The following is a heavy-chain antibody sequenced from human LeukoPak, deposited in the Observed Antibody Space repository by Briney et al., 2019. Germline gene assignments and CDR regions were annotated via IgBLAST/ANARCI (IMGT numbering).Heavy chain of an antibody. V-gene: IGHV4-39*01. J-gene: IGHJ4*02. Sequence: SETLSLTCTVSGGSISSSSYYWGWIRQPPGKGLEWIGSIYYSGSTYYNPSLKSRVTISADTSKNQFSLKLSSVTAADTAVYYCARARSGLLELPFDYWGQGTLVTVSS. CDR3: ARARSGLLELPFDY. CDR1: GGSISSSSYY. CDR2: IYYSGST. D-gene: IGHD1-7*01.